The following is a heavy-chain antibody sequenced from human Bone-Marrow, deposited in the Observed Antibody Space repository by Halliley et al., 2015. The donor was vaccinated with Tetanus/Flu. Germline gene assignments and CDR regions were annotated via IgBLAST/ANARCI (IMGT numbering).Heavy chain of an antibody. Sequence: EWIGEINYEGNGNYKPSLRGRVTMSMDESKTHFSLKLPFVTAADTAVYFCARQQMGTYGMDVWGQGATVTVSS. V-gene: IGHV4-4*01. CDR2: INYEGNG. J-gene: IGHJ6*02. CDR3: ARQQMGTYGMDV. D-gene: IGHD1-1*01.